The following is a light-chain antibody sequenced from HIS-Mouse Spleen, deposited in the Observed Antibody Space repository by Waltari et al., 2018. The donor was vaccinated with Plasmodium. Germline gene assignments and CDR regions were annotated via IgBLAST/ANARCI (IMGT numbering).Light chain of an antibody. V-gene: IGLV3-9*01. CDR3: QVWDSSTV. Sequence: SYELTQPLSVSVALGQTARITCGGNTIGSKNVHWHQQKPGQAPVLFISRGSNRPSGVPEGFSGSNSGNTATLTISRAQAGDEADYYCQVWDSSTVFGGGTKLTVL. CDR1: TIGSKN. J-gene: IGLJ3*02. CDR2: RGS.